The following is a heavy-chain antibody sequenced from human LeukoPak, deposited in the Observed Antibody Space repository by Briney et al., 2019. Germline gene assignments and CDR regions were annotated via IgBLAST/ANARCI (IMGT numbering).Heavy chain of an antibody. CDR2: ISAYNGNT. CDR3: ARRGGSGLVGYYYYYGMDV. Sequence: GASVKVSCKASGYTFTSYGISWVRQAPGQELEWMGWISAYNGNTNYAQKLQGRVTMTTDTSTSTAYMELRSLRSDDTAVYYCARRGGSGLVGYYYYYGMDVWGQGTTVTVSS. D-gene: IGHD2-15*01. J-gene: IGHJ6*02. CDR1: GYTFTSYG. V-gene: IGHV1-18*01.